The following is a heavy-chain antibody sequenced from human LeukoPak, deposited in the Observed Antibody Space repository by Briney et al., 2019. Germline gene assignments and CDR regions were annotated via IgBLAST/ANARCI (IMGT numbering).Heavy chain of an antibody. CDR2: INPSGGST. Sequence: ASVKVSCKASGYTFTSYYMHWVRQAPGQGLEWMGIINPSGGSTSYAHKLQGRVTMTRDTSTSTVYMELSSLRSEDTAVYYCAREVYCSGGSCYSVIAGDAFDIWGQGTMVTVSS. CDR1: GYTFTSYY. CDR3: AREVYCSGGSCYSVIAGDAFDI. V-gene: IGHV1-46*01. D-gene: IGHD2-15*01. J-gene: IGHJ3*02.